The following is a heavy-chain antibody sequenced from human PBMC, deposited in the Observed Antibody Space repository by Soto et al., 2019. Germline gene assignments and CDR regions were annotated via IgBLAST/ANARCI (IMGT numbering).Heavy chain of an antibody. V-gene: IGHV4-4*02. CDR1: GGSVMSSYW. CDR2: IYHAGSP. CDR3: TRGSSFRGDIDI. J-gene: IGHJ3*02. D-gene: IGHD2-21*01. Sequence: LSLTCGVSGGSVMSSYWWTWVRQSPGKGLEWIGEIYHAGSPDYNPSFQSRVTISLDKSKNTFSLTLTSMTAADAALYYCTRGSSFRGDIDIWGQGTTVTVSS.